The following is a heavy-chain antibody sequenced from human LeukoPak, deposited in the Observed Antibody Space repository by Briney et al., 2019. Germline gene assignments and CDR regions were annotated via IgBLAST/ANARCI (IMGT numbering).Heavy chain of an antibody. J-gene: IGHJ5*02. CDR1: GDSVSSNSAA. V-gene: IGHV6-1*01. Sequence: SQTLSLNCAISGDSVSSNSAAWNWIRQSPSRGLEWLGRTYYRSKWYNDYAVSVKSRITINPDTSKNQFSLQLNSVTPEDTAVYYCARDGTCSGGSCYSSSNWFDPWGQGTLVTVSP. CDR3: ARDGTCSGGSCYSSSNWFDP. CDR2: TYYRSKWYN. D-gene: IGHD2-15*01.